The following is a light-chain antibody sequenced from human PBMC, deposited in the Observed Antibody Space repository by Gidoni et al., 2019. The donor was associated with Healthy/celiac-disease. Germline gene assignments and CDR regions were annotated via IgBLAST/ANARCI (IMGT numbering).Light chain of an antibody. J-gene: IGKJ4*02. CDR2: AAS. V-gene: IGKV1-39*01. CDR3: QQSYSTLLT. CDR1: QSISSY. Sequence: DLQMTPSPSSLSASAGDRVTITCRASQSISSYLDWYQQKPGKAPKLLIYAASSLESGVPSRFSGSGSGTDFTLTISSLQPEDFATYYCQQSYSTLLTFGGGTKVEIK.